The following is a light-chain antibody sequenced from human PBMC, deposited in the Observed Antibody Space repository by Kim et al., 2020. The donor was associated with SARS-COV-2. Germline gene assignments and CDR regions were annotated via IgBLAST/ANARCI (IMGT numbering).Light chain of an antibody. Sequence: SYELTQPPSVSVSPGQTASITCSGDKLGDKYACWYQQKPGQSPVLVIYQDSKRPSGIPERFSGSNSGNTATLTINGTQAMDEADYYCQAWDSSTAGVVFGGGTQLTVL. CDR1: KLGDKY. V-gene: IGLV3-1*01. CDR3: QAWDSSTAGVV. CDR2: QDS. J-gene: IGLJ2*01.